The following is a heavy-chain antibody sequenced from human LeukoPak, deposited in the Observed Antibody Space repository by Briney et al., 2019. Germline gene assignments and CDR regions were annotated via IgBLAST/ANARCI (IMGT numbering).Heavy chain of an antibody. CDR3: ASLGYDSSGYYSYFDY. Sequence: SETLSLTCAVYGGSFSGYYWSWIRQPPGKGLEWIGEINHSGSTNYNPSLKSRVTISVDTSKNQFSLKLSSVTAADTAVYYCASLGYDSSGYYSYFDYWGQGTLVTVSS. V-gene: IGHV4-34*01. CDR2: INHSGST. J-gene: IGHJ4*02. CDR1: GGSFSGYY. D-gene: IGHD3-22*01.